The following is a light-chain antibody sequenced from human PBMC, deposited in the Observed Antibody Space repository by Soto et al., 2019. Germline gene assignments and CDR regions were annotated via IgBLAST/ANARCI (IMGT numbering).Light chain of an antibody. CDR1: QRISSY. V-gene: IGKV1-39*01. Sequence: DIQMTQSPSSLSASVGDRVTITCRASQRISSYLHWYQQKPGKAPKLLIYAASSLQSGVPPRFSGSGSGTDFTLTISSLQPEDSATYYCQQSYSTPLTFGGGTKVDIK. J-gene: IGKJ4*01. CDR3: QQSYSTPLT. CDR2: AAS.